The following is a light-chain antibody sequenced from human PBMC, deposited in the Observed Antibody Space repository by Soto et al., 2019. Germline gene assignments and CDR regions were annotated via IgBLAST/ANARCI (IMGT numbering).Light chain of an antibody. CDR1: QSVSSN. CDR3: QQYSDWPTYT. J-gene: IGKJ2*01. V-gene: IGKV3-15*01. CDR2: GAS. Sequence: ETVMTQSPATLSVSPGERATLSCRASQSVSSNLAWYQQKPGQAPRLLIYGASTRATGIPARFSGSGSGTEFTLTISSLQSEDFAVYYCQQYSDWPTYTFGQGTKLEIK.